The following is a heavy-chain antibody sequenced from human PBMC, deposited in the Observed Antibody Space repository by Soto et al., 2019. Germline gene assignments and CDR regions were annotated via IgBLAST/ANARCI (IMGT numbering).Heavy chain of an antibody. J-gene: IGHJ3*02. Sequence: PSETLSLTCTVSGGSISSYYWSWIRQPPGNGLEWIGYIYYSGSTNYNPSLKSRVTISVDTSKNQFSLKLSSVTAADTAVYYCASQSPIVATPLGDAFDIWGQGTMGVVS. CDR3: ASQSPIVATPLGDAFDI. CDR1: GGSISSYY. D-gene: IGHD2-15*01. CDR2: IYYSGST. V-gene: IGHV4-59*08.